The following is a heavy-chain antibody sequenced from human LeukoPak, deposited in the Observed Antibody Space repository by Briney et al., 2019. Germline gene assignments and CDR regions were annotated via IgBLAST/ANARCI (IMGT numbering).Heavy chain of an antibody. CDR2: IYTSGST. CDR1: GASISSGSYY. D-gene: IGHD6-19*01. J-gene: IGHJ4*02. Sequence: SETLSLTCAVSGASISSGSYYWSWIRRPAGKGLEWIGRIYTSGSTNYNPSLKSRVTISVDTSKNQFSLKLSSVTAADTAVYYCARRSGWYPFDYWGQGTLVTVSS. CDR3: ARRSGWYPFDY. V-gene: IGHV4-61*02.